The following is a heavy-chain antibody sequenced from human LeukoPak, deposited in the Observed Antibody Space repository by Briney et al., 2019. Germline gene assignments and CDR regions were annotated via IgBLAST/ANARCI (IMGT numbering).Heavy chain of an antibody. CDR2: IRSGGGGT. D-gene: IGHD2-21*02. CDR3: ARDPNGDCVGAFEM. CDR1: GFTFSNYA. Sequence: GGSLRLSCAASGFTFSNYAMIWVRQAPGRGLEWVSAIRSGGGGTLYADSVKGRFTISRDNSKSTLFLQMNNMRAEDTAVYYCARDPNGDCVGAFEMWGPGTKVTVS. V-gene: IGHV3-23*01. J-gene: IGHJ3*02.